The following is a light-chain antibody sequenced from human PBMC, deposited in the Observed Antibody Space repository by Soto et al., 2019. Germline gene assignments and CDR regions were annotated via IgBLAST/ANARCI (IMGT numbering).Light chain of an antibody. Sequence: DIQMTQSPSSVSASIGDRVTITCRASQDINTWLAWYQQKPGKAPNLLIYGASSLQSGVPSRFSGSGSGTDFTLPISNLQPEDFATYYCQQANSFPFAFGPGTKVDIK. CDR2: GAS. J-gene: IGKJ3*01. CDR1: QDINTW. CDR3: QQANSFPFA. V-gene: IGKV1-12*02.